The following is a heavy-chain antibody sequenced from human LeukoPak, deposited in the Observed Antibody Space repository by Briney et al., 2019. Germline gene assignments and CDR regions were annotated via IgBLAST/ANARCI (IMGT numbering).Heavy chain of an antibody. D-gene: IGHD3-10*01. CDR1: GFTFDDYG. CDR2: INWNGGST. CDR3: ARAPTTYYYGSRSYSLFDY. V-gene: IGHV3-20*04. J-gene: IGHJ4*02. Sequence: GGSLRLSCAASGFTFDDYGMSWVRQAPGKGLEWVSGINWNGGSTGYADSVKGRFTISRDNAKNSLYLQMNSLRAEDTALYYCARAPTTYYYGSRSYSLFDYWGQGTLVTVSS.